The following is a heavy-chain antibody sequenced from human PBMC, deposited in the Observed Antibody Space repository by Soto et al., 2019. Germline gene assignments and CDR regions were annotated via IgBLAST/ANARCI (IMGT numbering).Heavy chain of an antibody. CDR1: GFTFSSYG. CDR2: ISYDGSNK. CDR3: AKDWWQQLVGHFDY. J-gene: IGHJ4*02. V-gene: IGHV3-30*18. Sequence: QVQLVESGGGVVQPGRSLRLSCAASGFTFSSYGMHWVRQAPGKGLEWVAVISYDGSNKYYADSVKGRFTISRDNSKNTLYLQRNSLRAEDTAVYYCAKDWWQQLVGHFDYWGQGTLVTVSS. D-gene: IGHD6-13*01.